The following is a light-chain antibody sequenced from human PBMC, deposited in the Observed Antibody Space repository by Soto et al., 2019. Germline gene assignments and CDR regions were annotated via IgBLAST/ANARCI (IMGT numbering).Light chain of an antibody. CDR3: SSDTSSSTLV. Sequence: QSALTQPASVSGSPGQSITISCTGTSSDVGGYNYVSWYQQHPGKAPKLMIYEVSNRPSGVSNRFSGSKSGNTASLTISGLQAEDDADYYCSSDTSSSTLVFGGGTKLTVL. J-gene: IGLJ2*01. CDR1: SSDVGGYNY. V-gene: IGLV2-14*01. CDR2: EVS.